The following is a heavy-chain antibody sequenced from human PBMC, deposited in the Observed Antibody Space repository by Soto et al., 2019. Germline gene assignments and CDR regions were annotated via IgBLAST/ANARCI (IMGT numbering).Heavy chain of an antibody. CDR3: ARQYFDYVWGGYRHAAPLDY. V-gene: IGHV4-39*01. Sequence: PSETLSLTCTVSGDSISSSSYYWGWIRQPPGKELEWIGIIYYSGSTYHNPSLKSRVTISVDTSKNQFSLQLSSVTAADTAVYYCARQYFDYVWGGYRHAAPLDYWGQGTLVTAPQ. D-gene: IGHD3-16*02. CDR1: GDSISSSSYY. J-gene: IGHJ4*02. CDR2: IYYSGST.